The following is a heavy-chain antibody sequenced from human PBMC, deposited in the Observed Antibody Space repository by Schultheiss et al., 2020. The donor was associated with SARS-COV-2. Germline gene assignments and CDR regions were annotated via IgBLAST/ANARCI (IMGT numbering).Heavy chain of an antibody. V-gene: IGHV1-24*01. D-gene: IGHD2-15*01. CDR1: GYTLTELS. CDR3: ARVVGGAAGVGAFDI. CDR2: FDPEDGET. Sequence: ASVKVSCKVSGYTLTELSMHWVRQAPGKGLEWMGGFDPEDGETIYAQKFQGRVTITADESTSTAYMELRSLRSDDTAVYYCARVVGGAAGVGAFDIWGQGTMVTV. J-gene: IGHJ3*02.